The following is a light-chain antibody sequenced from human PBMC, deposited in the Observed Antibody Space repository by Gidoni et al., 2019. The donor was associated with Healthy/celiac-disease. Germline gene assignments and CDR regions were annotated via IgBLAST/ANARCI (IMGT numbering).Light chain of an antibody. CDR3: QQSYSTPPT. Sequence: DIQMTQSPSSLSESVGDRVTITCRASQSISSYLNWYQQKPGKAPKLLIYAASSLQSGVPSRFSGSGSGTDFTLTISSLKPEDFATYYCQQSYSTPPTFGQGTKVEIK. V-gene: IGKV1-39*01. CDR1: QSISSY. CDR2: AAS. J-gene: IGKJ1*01.